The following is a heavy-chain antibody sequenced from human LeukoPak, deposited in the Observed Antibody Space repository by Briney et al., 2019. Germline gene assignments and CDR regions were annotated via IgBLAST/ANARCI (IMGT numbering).Heavy chain of an antibody. CDR3: AREKIPRTTRDAFDI. V-gene: IGHV3-9*03. D-gene: IGHD2-15*01. CDR1: GFTFDDYA. CDR2: ISWNSGSI. J-gene: IGHJ3*02. Sequence: GGSLRLSCAASGFTFDDYAMHWVRQAPGKGLEWVSGISWNSGSIGYADSVKGRFTISRDNAKNSLYLQMNSLRAEDMALYYCAREKIPRTTRDAFDIWGQGTMVTVSS.